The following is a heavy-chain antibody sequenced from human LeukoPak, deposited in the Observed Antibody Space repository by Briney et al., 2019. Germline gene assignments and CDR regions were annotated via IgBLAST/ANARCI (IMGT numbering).Heavy chain of an antibody. CDR1: GFTFSSYA. CDR2: ISGSGGST. J-gene: IGHJ2*01. CDR3: AKALGPTGYSSGWYPIYWYFDL. Sequence: GGSLRLSCAASGFTFSSYAMSWVRQAPGKGLEWVSAISGSGGSTYYADSVKGRFTISRDNSKNTLYLQMNSLRAEDTAVYYCAKALGPTGYSSGWYPIYWYFDLWGRGTLVTVSS. D-gene: IGHD6-19*01. V-gene: IGHV3-23*01.